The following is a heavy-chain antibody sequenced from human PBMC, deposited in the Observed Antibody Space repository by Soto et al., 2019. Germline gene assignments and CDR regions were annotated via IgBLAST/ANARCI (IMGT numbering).Heavy chain of an antibody. CDR2: IIPIIGTA. J-gene: IGHJ4*02. D-gene: IGHD5-12*01. CDR3: ARGGVDVVATSAFDY. Sequence: QVQLVQSGAEVKKPGSSVKVSCKASGGTFNNYAISWVLQAPGQGLEWMGGIIPIIGTADYAHKFQGRLAISADEGSGATFIELSSLRSEDTALYYCARGGVDVVATSAFDYWGQGTLVNVSS. CDR1: GGTFNNYA. V-gene: IGHV1-69*01.